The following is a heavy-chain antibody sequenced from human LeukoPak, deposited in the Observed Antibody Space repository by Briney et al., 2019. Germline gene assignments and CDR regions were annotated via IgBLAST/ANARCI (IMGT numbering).Heavy chain of an antibody. CDR2: IDPSDSYT. Sequence: GESLKISCKGSGYSFTSYWISWVRQMPGKGLEWMGWIDPSDSYTNYSPSFQGHVTISADKSISTAYLQWSSLKASDTAMYYCARVDTATEDYWGQGTLVTVTS. CDR1: GYSFTSYW. CDR3: ARVDTATEDY. J-gene: IGHJ4*02. V-gene: IGHV5-10-1*01. D-gene: IGHD5-18*01.